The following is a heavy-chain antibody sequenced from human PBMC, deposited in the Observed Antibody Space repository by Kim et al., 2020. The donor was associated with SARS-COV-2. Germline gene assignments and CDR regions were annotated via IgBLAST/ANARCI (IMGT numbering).Heavy chain of an antibody. CDR1: GYTFTSYA. CDR2: INTNTGNP. CDR3: ATGVDTAMVDY. V-gene: IGHV7-4-1*02. J-gene: IGHJ4*02. D-gene: IGHD5-18*01. Sequence: ASVKVSCKASGYTFTSYAMNWVRQAPGQGLEWMGWINTNTGNPTYAQGFTGRFVFSLDTSVSTAYLQISSLKAEETAVYYCATGVDTAMVDYWGQGTLVTVSS.